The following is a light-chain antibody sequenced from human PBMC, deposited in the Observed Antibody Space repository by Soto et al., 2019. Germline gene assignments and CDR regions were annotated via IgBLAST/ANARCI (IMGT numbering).Light chain of an antibody. Sequence: DIQMTQSPSSLSASVGDRVTITCRASQSISSYLNWYQQKPGKAPKLLIYAASSLQSGVPSRFSGSGSGTDFTLTISILQPEDFATYYCQQSYNTPRTFGQGTKVDIK. CDR1: QSISSY. CDR3: QQSYNTPRT. CDR2: AAS. V-gene: IGKV1-39*01. J-gene: IGKJ1*01.